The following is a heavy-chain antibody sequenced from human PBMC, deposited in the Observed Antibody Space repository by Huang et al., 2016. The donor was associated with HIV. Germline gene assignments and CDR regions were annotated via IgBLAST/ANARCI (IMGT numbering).Heavy chain of an antibody. D-gene: IGHD2-15*01. CDR1: GYTVSELS. J-gene: IGHJ3*02. V-gene: IGHV1-24*01. Sequence: QVQLVESGAELKKPGASVRVSCKVSGYTVSELSLHWVRQAPEKGLEWRGGFDPEEGETIYAKRLQGRVTRTGDTSTDTAYMELSSLRPEDTAVYYCATSTPDVGAGVLRSAFDIWGQGTMVTVSS. CDR2: FDPEEGET. CDR3: ATSTPDVGAGVLRSAFDI.